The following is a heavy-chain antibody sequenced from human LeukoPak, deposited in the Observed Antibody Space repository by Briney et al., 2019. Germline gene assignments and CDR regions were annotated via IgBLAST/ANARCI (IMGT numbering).Heavy chain of an antibody. CDR2: ISYDRGIK. D-gene: IGHD2-2*03. Sequence: GGSLRLSCAASGFTFTDYAMYWVRQAPGKGLEWVAVISYDRGIKDYAGSVKGRFTISRDNAKNTLYLQMNSLRAEDTAVYYCARGGYCSSTSCPKSDYYGMDVWGQGTTVTVSS. V-gene: IGHV3-30-3*01. J-gene: IGHJ6*02. CDR1: GFTFTDYA. CDR3: ARGGYCSSTSCPKSDYYGMDV.